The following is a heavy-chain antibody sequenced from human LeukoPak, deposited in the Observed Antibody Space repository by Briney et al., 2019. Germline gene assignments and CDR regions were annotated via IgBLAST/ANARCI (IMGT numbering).Heavy chain of an antibody. Sequence: GGSLRLSCAASGFTFSSYSMNWVRQAPGKGLEWVSSISSSSSYIYYADSVKGRFTISRDNAKNSLYLQMNSLRAEDTAVYYCARELVVVPAAMEKYGMDVWGQGTTVTVSS. CDR3: ARELVVVPAAMEKYGMDV. J-gene: IGHJ6*02. CDR1: GFTFSSYS. D-gene: IGHD2-2*01. V-gene: IGHV3-21*01. CDR2: ISSSSSYI.